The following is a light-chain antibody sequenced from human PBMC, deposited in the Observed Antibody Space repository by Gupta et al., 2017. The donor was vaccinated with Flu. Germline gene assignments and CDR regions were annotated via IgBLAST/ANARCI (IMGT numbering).Light chain of an antibody. Sequence: DIKTNQSPSSMSSSVGDRVTITCQASQDISNYLNWYQQKPGKAPKLLIYDASNLETGVPSRFSGSGSGTDFTVTISSLQPEDIATYYCQQYDNLPLTFGGGNKVEIK. CDR3: QQYDNLPLT. V-gene: IGKV1-33*01. CDR2: DAS. CDR1: QDISNY. J-gene: IGKJ4*01.